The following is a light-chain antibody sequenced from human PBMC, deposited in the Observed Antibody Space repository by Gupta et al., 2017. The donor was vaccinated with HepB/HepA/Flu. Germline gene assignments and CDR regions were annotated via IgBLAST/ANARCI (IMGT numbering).Light chain of an antibody. Sequence: EIVLTQSPGTLSLSPGERATLSCRTSQSVSDSQLAWYQQKPGQAPRLLIYSISNRATGIPDRVSGSGSGTDFTLTISRLETEDFAVYYCQQYDSSTWTFGPGTKVEFK. CDR1: QSVSDSQ. V-gene: IGKV3-20*01. J-gene: IGKJ1*01. CDR2: SIS. CDR3: QQYDSSTWT.